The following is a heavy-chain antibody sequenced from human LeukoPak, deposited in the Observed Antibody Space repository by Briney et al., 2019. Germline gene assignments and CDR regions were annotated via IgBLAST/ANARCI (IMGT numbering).Heavy chain of an antibody. J-gene: IGHJ3*02. CDR2: IYYSGST. Sequence: PSETLSLTCTVSGGSISSYYWSWIRQPPVKGLEWIGYIYYSGSTNYNPSLKSRVTISVDTSKNQFSLKLSSVTAADTAVYYCAGTIYCGGECYPNGAFDIWGQGTMVTVSS. CDR1: GGSISSYY. CDR3: AGTIYCGGECYPNGAFDI. D-gene: IGHD2-21*01. V-gene: IGHV4-59*08.